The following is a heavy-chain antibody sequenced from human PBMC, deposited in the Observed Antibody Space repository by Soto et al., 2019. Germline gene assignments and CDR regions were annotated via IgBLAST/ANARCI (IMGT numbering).Heavy chain of an antibody. D-gene: IGHD3-10*01. CDR2: IYTSGST. CDR1: GVSISSYY. V-gene: IGHV4-4*07. Sequence: PSETLSLTCSVSGVSISSYYWSWIRQPAGKGLEWIGRIYTSGSTNYSPSLKSRVTISVDRSKNQFSLKLSSVTAADTAVYYCARGSYGSDKWFDHWGQGPLVNVSP. J-gene: IGHJ5*02. CDR3: ARGSYGSDKWFDH.